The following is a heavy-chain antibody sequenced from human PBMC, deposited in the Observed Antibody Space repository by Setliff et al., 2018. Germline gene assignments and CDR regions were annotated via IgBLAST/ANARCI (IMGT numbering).Heavy chain of an antibody. CDR2: IFYTGAT. CDR1: GGYISTYH. J-gene: IGHJ3*02. D-gene: IGHD4-17*01. V-gene: IGHV4-59*01. Sequence: NPSETLSLTCSVSGGYISTYHWSWVRQAPGKGPQWIGYIFYTGATNLNPSLKSRVTISLDTSKSQFSLKLSSVTAADAAVYYCARDRADYDDYARFDIWGQGTTVTVSS. CDR3: ARDRADYDDYARFDI.